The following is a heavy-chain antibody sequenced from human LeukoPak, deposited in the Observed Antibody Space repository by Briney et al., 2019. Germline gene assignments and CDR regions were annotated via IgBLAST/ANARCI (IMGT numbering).Heavy chain of an antibody. D-gene: IGHD2-15*01. J-gene: IGHJ6*04. CDR2: ISSSGSTI. Sequence: QSGGSLRLSCAASGFTFSSYEMNWGRQAPGKGLEWVSYISSSGSTIYYADSVKGRFTISRDNAKNSLYLQMNSLRAEDTAVYYCARDCSGGSCYSYYYYGMDVWGKGTTVTVSS. V-gene: IGHV3-48*03. CDR3: ARDCSGGSCYSYYYYGMDV. CDR1: GFTFSSYE.